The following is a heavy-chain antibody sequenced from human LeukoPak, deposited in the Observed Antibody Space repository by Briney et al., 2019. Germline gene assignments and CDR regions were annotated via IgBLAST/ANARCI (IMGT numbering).Heavy chain of an antibody. CDR1: GYTFTGYY. Sequence: ASVKVSCKASGYTFTGYYMHWVRQAPGQGLEWMGWINPNSGGTNYAQKFQGRVTMTRDTSISTAYMELSRLRSDDTAVYYCARGRARARVGAFALDYWGQGTLVTVSS. D-gene: IGHD1-26*01. J-gene: IGHJ4*02. CDR2: INPNSGGT. V-gene: IGHV1-2*02. CDR3: ARGRARARVGAFALDY.